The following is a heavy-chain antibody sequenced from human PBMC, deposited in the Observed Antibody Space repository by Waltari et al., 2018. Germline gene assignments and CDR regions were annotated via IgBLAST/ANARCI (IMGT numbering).Heavy chain of an antibody. Sequence: EVQLVESGGGLVQPGGSLRLSCAASGFTFSSYSMNWVRQAPGKGLQWLSYISDSSDTIYYADSVKGRFTISRDNAKNSLYLQMNSLSAEDTAVYYCARDCKGYCGDTTSAHWGQGTLVTVSS. CDR1: GFTFSSYS. V-gene: IGHV3-48*01. J-gene: IGHJ4*02. CDR3: ARDCKGYCGDTTSAH. D-gene: IGHD2-21*01. CDR2: ISDSSDTI.